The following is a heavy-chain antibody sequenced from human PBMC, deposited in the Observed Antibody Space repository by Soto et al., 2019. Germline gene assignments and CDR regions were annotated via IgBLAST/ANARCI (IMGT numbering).Heavy chain of an antibody. CDR2: ISGSGDST. J-gene: IGHJ4*02. Sequence: ELQLLESGGGLVQPGGSLRLSCAASGFTFSTYAMNWVRQAPGKGLEWVSGISGSGDSTYYADSVKGRFTVSRDNSKSSLSLQMNILSRVHTAVLYCARDRRSGWTFDYWGQGTLVTVS. CDR1: GFTFSTYA. V-gene: IGHV3-23*01. D-gene: IGHD1-26*01. CDR3: ARDRRSGWTFDY.